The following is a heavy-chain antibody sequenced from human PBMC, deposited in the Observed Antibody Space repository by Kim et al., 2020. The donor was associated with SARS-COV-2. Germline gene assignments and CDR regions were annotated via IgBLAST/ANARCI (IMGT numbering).Heavy chain of an antibody. Sequence: ASVKVSCKASGYTFTSYGISWVRQAPGQGLEWMGWISAYNGNTNYAQKLQGRVTMTTDTSTSTAYMELRSLRSDDTAVYYCARAGLRAVVAGGFDYWGQGTLVTVSS. CDR3: ARAGLRAVVAGGFDY. V-gene: IGHV1-18*01. J-gene: IGHJ4*02. CDR1: GYTFTSYG. CDR2: ISAYNGNT. D-gene: IGHD6-19*01.